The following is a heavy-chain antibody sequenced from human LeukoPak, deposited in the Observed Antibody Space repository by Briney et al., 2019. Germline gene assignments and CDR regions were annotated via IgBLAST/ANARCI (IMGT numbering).Heavy chain of an antibody. J-gene: IGHJ4*02. CDR2: IKSKTDGETT. CDR1: GFTLSHAW. V-gene: IGHV3-15*01. D-gene: IGHD6-13*01. CDR3: TVIRGYINSWPLDY. Sequence: GGSLRLSCAASGFTLSHAWMSWVRQAPGKGLEWVGRIKSKTDGETTDYAAPVKGRFTISRDDPKNTLYLQMNSLKTEDTAVYYCTVIRGYINSWPLDYWGQGALVTVSS.